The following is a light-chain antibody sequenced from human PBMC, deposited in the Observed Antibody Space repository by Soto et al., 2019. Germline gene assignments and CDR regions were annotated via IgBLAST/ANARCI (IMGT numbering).Light chain of an antibody. CDR2: GAS. J-gene: IGKJ2*01. CDR1: QSVSTY. Sequence: IQIAQSPWSLSAWVGDRCTTTWRAIQSVSTYLNWYFQKSGGAPKLLIHGASKLANGTPSRFSGSGLATDFTLTINTLQPEDFAVYFCQQTYTVPYTFGQGTKVDIK. V-gene: IGKV1-39*01. CDR3: QQTYTVPYT.